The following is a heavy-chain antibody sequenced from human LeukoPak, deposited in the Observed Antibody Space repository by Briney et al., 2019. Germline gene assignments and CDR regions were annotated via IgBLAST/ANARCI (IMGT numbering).Heavy chain of an antibody. V-gene: IGHV1-2*02. Sequence: ASVKVSCKASGYTFTGYYMHWVRQAPGQALEWMGWINPNSGGTNYAQKFQGRVTMTRDTSISTAYMELSRLRSDDTAVYYCARDTIEYSSFPADYWGQGTMVTVSS. CDR2: INPNSGGT. J-gene: IGHJ4*02. D-gene: IGHD6-6*01. CDR1: GYTFTGYY. CDR3: ARDTIEYSSFPADY.